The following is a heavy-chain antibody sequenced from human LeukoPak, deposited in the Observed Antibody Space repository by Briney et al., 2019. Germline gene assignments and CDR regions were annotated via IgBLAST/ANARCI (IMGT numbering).Heavy chain of an antibody. CDR2: ISAYNGNT. Sequence: GASVKVSCKASGYTFTSYGISWVRQAPGQGLEWMGWISAYNGNTNYAQKFQGRVTMTRDTSISTAYMELSRLRSDDTAVYYCARVAITMVRGVISNWFDPWGQGTLVTVSS. J-gene: IGHJ5*02. D-gene: IGHD3-10*01. CDR3: ARVAITMVRGVISNWFDP. V-gene: IGHV1-18*01. CDR1: GYTFTSYG.